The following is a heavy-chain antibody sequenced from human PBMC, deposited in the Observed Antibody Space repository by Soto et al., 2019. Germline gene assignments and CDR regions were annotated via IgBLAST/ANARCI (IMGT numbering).Heavy chain of an antibody. CDR3: ASPIFPLAVAGTDAFDI. CDR2: ISYDGSNK. D-gene: IGHD6-19*01. CDR1: GFTFSSYA. J-gene: IGHJ3*02. Sequence: QVQLVESGGGVVQPGRSLRLSCAASGFTFSSYAMHWVREAPGKGLEWVAVISYDGSNKYYADSVKGRFTISRDNSKNTLYLQMNSLRAEDTAVYYCASPIFPLAVAGTDAFDIWGQGTMVTVSS. V-gene: IGHV3-30-3*01.